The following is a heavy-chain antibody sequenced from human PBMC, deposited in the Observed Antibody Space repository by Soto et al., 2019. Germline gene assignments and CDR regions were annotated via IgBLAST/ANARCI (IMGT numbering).Heavy chain of an antibody. CDR3: AGSHARSMFDY. CDR1: GGSVSCGGYY. V-gene: IGHV4-31*03. Sequence: NPSETLSLTCSVSGGSVSCGGYYWSWIRQLPGKGLEWIGYIYHTGSTFYNPSLKSRVTILLDTSKSQVSLKLTSVTAADTAMYYCAGSHARSMFDYWGQGTLVTVSS. CDR2: IYHTGST. D-gene: IGHD1-26*01. J-gene: IGHJ4*02.